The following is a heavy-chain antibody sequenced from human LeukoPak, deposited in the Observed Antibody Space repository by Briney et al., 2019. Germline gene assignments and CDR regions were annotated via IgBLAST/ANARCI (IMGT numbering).Heavy chain of an antibody. Sequence: TGGSLRLSCTTYESAFSSYEMNWIRQAPGKGLEWVSYISNTGNTIYYTDSVKGRFTISRDNAKNSLYLQMNSLRDEDTALYYCAEGLGSGWRYWGQGTPVTVSS. CDR3: AEGLGSGWRY. V-gene: IGHV3-48*03. J-gene: IGHJ4*02. D-gene: IGHD6-19*01. CDR1: ESAFSSYE. CDR2: ISNTGNTI.